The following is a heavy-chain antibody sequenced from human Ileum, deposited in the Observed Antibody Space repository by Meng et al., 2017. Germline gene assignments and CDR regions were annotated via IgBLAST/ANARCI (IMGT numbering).Heavy chain of an antibody. J-gene: IGHJ4*02. V-gene: IGHV7-4-1*02. D-gene: IGHD5-18*01. Sequence: VQPVQSGFELKKPGASVKVSGKASGYTFTSYAINWVRQAPGQGLGWMGWINTNTGNPTYAQGFTERFVFSLDTSVSTAYLQISSLKAEDTAVYYCARGDSYGYVGIDYWGQGTLVTVSS. CDR2: INTNTGNP. CDR3: ARGDSYGYVGIDY. CDR1: GYTFTSYA.